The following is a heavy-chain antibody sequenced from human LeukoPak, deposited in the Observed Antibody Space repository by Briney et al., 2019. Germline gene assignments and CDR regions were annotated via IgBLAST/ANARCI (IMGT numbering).Heavy chain of an antibody. CDR2: INPNSGGT. D-gene: IGHD3-22*01. J-gene: IGHJ4*02. V-gene: IGHV1-2*04. CDR3: ARGLGRYYDSSGPRYFDY. Sequence: ASVKVSCKASGGTFSSYAISWVRQAPGRGLEWMGWINPNSGGTNYAQKFQGWVTMTRDTSISTAYMELSRLRSDDTAVYYCARGLGRYYDSSGPRYFDYWGQGTLVTVSS. CDR1: GGTFSSYA.